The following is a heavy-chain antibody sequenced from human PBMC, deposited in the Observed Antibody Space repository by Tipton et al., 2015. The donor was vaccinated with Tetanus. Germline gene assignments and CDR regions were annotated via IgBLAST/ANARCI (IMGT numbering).Heavy chain of an antibody. CDR1: GGSFSGYY. V-gene: IGHV4-34*01. CDR2: INHSGST. J-gene: IGHJ4*02. Sequence: TLSLTCAVYGGSFSGYYWSWIRQPPGKGLEWIGEINHSGSTNYNPSLKSRVTISVDTSKNQFSLKLSSVTAADTAVYYCARIPSHAVAGTGVAYWGQGTLVTVSS. D-gene: IGHD6-19*01. CDR3: ARIPSHAVAGTGVAY.